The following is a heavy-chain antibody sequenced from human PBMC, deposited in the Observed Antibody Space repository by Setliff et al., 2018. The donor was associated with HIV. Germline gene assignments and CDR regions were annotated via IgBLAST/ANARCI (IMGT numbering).Heavy chain of an antibody. J-gene: IGHJ3*02. CDR3: VRSVEYGFDT. D-gene: IGHD2-8*02. CDR2: TPNDGSYK. CDR1: NFTFSFYG. V-gene: IGHV3-30*02. Sequence: GGSLRLSCAASNFTFSFYGMHWVRQAPGKGLEWVAFTPNDGSYKNYADSVKGRFTISRDNSKNTLYLQMDSLRAEDTAVYYCVRSVEYGFDTWGQGTMVTVSS.